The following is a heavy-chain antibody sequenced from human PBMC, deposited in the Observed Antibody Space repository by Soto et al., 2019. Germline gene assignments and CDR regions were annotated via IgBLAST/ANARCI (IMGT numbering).Heavy chain of an antibody. CDR2: ISGSGGST. J-gene: IGHJ5*02. D-gene: IGHD3-22*01. CDR3: LKNLLGYYDSSGYYPS. CDR1: GFTFSSYA. Sequence: GGSLRLSCAASGFTFSSYAMSWFGQAPGKGQEWVSAISGSGGSTYYADSVKGRFTISRDNSKNTLYLQMNSLRAEDTAVYYCLKNLLGYYDSSGYYPSWGQGSLVIVSS. V-gene: IGHV3-23*01.